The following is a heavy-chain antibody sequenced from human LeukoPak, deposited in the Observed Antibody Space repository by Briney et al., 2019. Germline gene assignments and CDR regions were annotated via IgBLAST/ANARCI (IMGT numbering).Heavy chain of an antibody. CDR3: ARGEYYYDSSGYARVNAFDI. V-gene: IGHV1-18*01. J-gene: IGHJ3*02. CDR2: ISAYSGNT. D-gene: IGHD3-22*01. CDR1: GYTFTSYG. Sequence: GASVKVSCKASGYTFTSYGISWVRQAPGQGLEWMGWISAYSGNTNYAQKLQGRVTMTTDTSTSTAYMELRSLRSDDTAVYYCARGEYYYDSSGYARVNAFDIWGQGTMVTVSS.